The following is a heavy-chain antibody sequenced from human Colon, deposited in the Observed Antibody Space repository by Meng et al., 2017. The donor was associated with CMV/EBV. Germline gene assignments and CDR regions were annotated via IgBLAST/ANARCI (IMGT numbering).Heavy chain of an antibody. D-gene: IGHD3-3*01. CDR2: ISDSGDKT. CDR1: DFTFRNYA. J-gene: IGHJ6*02. V-gene: IGHV3-23*01. CDR3: ARIFGHAAVHDGHALDV. Sequence: GGSLRLSCAASDFTFRNYAMTWVRRAPGRGLEAVSSISDSGDKTYYEDSVRGRFTISRDNSKDTLYLQMNSLRAEDTAMYYCARIFGHAAVHDGHALDVWGQGTTVTVSS.